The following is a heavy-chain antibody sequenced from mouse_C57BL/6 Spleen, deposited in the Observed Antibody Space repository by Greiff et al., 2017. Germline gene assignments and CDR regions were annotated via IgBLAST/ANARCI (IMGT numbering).Heavy chain of an antibody. Sequence: QVQLQQPGAELVMPGASVKLSCKASGYTFTSYWLHWVKQRPDQGLAWIGELDPSDSYTNYNQKFKGKSTLTVDKSSSTAYMQLSSLTSEDSAVYYCAPSTVVATGWYFDVWGTGTTVTVSS. CDR3: APSTVVATGWYFDV. CDR1: GYTFTSYW. CDR2: LDPSDSYT. V-gene: IGHV1-69*01. D-gene: IGHD1-1*01. J-gene: IGHJ1*03.